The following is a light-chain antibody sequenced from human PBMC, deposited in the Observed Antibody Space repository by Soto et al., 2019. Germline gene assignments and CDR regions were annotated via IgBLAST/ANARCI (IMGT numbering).Light chain of an antibody. J-gene: IGKJ1*01. CDR3: QEYKRYWT. CDR2: KAS. V-gene: IGKV1-5*03. Sequence: DIQMTQSPSTLSASVGDRVTITGRASQRISSWLAWYQQKPGKSPKLLIYKASSLESGVPSRFSRSGSGTEFSLTISSLKADDFATYYGQEYKRYWTFGHGTTVEIK. CDR1: QRISSW.